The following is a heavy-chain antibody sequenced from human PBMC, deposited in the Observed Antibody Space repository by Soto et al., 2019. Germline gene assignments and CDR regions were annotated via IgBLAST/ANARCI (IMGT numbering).Heavy chain of an antibody. CDR2: INHSGST. Sequence: SETLSLTCAVYGGSFSGYYWSWIRQPPGKGLEWIGEINHSGSTNYNPSLKSRVTIPVDTSKNQFSLKLSSVTAADTAVYYCARNTRITIFGVVTLNNWFDPWGQGTLVTVSS. D-gene: IGHD3-3*01. V-gene: IGHV4-34*01. CDR1: GGSFSGYY. CDR3: ARNTRITIFGVVTLNNWFDP. J-gene: IGHJ5*02.